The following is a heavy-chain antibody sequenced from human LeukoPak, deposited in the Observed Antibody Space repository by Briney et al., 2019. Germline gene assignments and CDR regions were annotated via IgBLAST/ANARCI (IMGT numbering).Heavy chain of an antibody. CDR2: ISYDGSNK. J-gene: IGHJ4*02. CDR1: GFTFSSYA. D-gene: IGHD3-10*01. Sequence: GGSLRLSCAASGFTFSSYAMHWVRQAPGKGLEWGAVISYDGSNKYYADSVKGRFTISRDNSKNTLYLQMNSLRAEDTAVYYCAKASMTGSPSYYFDYWGQGTLVTVSS. V-gene: IGHV3-30*04. CDR3: AKASMTGSPSYYFDY.